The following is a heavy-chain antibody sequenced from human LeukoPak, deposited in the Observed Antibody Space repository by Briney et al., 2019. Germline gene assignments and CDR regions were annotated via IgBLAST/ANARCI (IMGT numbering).Heavy chain of an antibody. Sequence: PGGSLRLSCAASGFTVSSNYMSWVRQAPGKGLEWISVTYSGGSTYYADSVKGRFTISRDNSKNTLYLQMNSLRAEDTAVYYCAQWKYQLLAFDYWGQGTLVTVSS. CDR3: AQWKYQLLAFDY. CDR2: TYSGGST. D-gene: IGHD2-2*01. V-gene: IGHV3-53*01. J-gene: IGHJ4*02. CDR1: GFTVSSNY.